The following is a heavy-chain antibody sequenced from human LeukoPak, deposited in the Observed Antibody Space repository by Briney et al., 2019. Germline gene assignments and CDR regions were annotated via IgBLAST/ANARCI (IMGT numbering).Heavy chain of an antibody. CDR2: IYYSGIT. CDR3: ARHDGSGWYSLQY. Sequence: PSETLSLTCTVSGGSISSQYWSLIRQPPGKGLEWIGYIYYSGITNYSPSLKSRVTISVDTSKNQFSLRLTSVTAADTAVYYCARHDGSGWYSLQYWGPGTLVTVSS. CDR1: GGSISSQY. J-gene: IGHJ4*02. V-gene: IGHV4-59*11. D-gene: IGHD6-19*01.